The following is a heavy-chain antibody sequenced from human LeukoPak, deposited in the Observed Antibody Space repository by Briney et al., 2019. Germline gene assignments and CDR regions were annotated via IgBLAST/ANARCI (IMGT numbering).Heavy chain of an antibody. Sequence: GGSLRLSCAASGFAFRSYWMHWARQAPGKGLVWVSRINRDGSSTTYADSVKGRFTISRDNAKNTLYLQMSSLRAEDTAVYYCASDPVEMATAYYFDYWGQGTLVTVSS. D-gene: IGHD5-24*01. CDR3: ASDPVEMATAYYFDY. J-gene: IGHJ4*02. V-gene: IGHV3-74*01. CDR1: GFAFRSYW. CDR2: INRDGSST.